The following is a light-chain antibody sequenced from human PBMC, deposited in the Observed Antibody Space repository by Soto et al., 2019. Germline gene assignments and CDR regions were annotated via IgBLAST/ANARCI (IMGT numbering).Light chain of an antibody. CDR3: QSYDSSLSGYV. V-gene: IGLV1-40*01. Sequence: QSVLTQPPSVSEAPGQRVTISCTGSSSNIGAGYEAHWYQQVPGTAPKLLIYENNNRPSGVPDRFSGSKSDTSASLAITGLQAEDEAESYCQSYDSSLSGYVFGTGTKLTVL. CDR2: ENN. CDR1: SSNIGAGYE. J-gene: IGLJ1*01.